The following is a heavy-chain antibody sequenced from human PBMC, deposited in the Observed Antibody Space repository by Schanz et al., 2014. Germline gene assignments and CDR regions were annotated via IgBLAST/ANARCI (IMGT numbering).Heavy chain of an antibody. CDR3: AKSQGSSFDS. J-gene: IGHJ4*02. CDR1: GFSLDIFA. CDR2: MNESHSTI. D-gene: IGHD6-13*01. Sequence: EVELVESGGGLVQPGGSLRLSCATSGFSLDIFAVSWVRQARGKGLEWVSAMNESHSTIYYADSVRGRFTISSDSSKNTLYLQMSSLRADDTAVYYCAKSQGSSFDSWGQGTLVTVSS. V-gene: IGHV3-23*04.